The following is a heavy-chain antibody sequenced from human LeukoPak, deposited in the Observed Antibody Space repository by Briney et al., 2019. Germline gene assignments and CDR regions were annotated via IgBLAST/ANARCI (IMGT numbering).Heavy chain of an antibody. Sequence: GGSLRLSCAASGFTFTSYSMNWVRQAPGKGLEWGSSISSSRSYIYYADSVKGRFTISRDNAKNSLYLQMNRLRAEDTAVYYCARDKTEVGAYYGLIDYWGQGTLVTVSS. J-gene: IGHJ4*02. D-gene: IGHD3-10*01. CDR1: GFTFTSYS. CDR2: ISSSRSYI. V-gene: IGHV3-21*01. CDR3: ARDKTEVGAYYGLIDY.